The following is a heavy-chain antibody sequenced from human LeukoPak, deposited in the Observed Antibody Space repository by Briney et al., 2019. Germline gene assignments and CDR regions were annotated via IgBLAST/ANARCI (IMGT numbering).Heavy chain of an antibody. CDR3: GKGSNSVRPYYFDY. J-gene: IGHJ4*02. Sequence: GGSLRLSCAASGFTFNSYAMSWVRQAPGKGLEWVSAISGGGDSTFHADFVKGRFSITRDNSKNTLSLQMNSLRGEDSAVVYWGKGSNSVRPYYFDYWGQGTLVTVSS. CDR1: GFTFNSYA. V-gene: IGHV3-23*01. D-gene: IGHD5/OR15-5a*01. CDR2: ISGGGDST.